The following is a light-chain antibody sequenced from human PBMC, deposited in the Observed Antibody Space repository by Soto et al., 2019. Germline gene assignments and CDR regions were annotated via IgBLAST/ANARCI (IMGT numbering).Light chain of an antibody. V-gene: IGKV3-20*01. CDR3: PQYGSAPWT. CDR2: GAS. CDR1: QSVSSSY. J-gene: IGKJ1*01. Sequence: EIVLTQSPGTLSLSPGERATLSCRASQSVSSSYLAWYQQKPCQAPRLLIYGASSRATGIPDRFSGSGSGTDFTLTISRLEPEDFAVYYWPQYGSAPWTFGQGTKVEIK.